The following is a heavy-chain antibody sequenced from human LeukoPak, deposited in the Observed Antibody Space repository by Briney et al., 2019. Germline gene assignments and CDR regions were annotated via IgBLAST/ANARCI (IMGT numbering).Heavy chain of an antibody. CDR3: ARWGTYASTSNWFDP. J-gene: IGHJ5*02. Sequence: SETLSLTCTVSGGSISSGSYYWSWIRQPAGEGLEWIGRIYTSGSTYYNPSLKSRVTISVDTSKNQFSLRLSSVTAADTAVYYCARWGTYASTSNWFDPWGQGTPVTVSS. CDR1: GGSISSGSYY. D-gene: IGHD2-2*01. CDR2: IYTSGST. V-gene: IGHV4-61*02.